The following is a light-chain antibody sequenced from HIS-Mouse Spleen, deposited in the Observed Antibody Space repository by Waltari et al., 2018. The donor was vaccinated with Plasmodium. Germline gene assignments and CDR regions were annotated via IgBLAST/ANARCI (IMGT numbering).Light chain of an antibody. Sequence: DIQMTQSPSSLSASVGDSVTITCRASQSISSYLNWYQQKPGKAPKLLIYAASSLQSGVPSMFSGSGSGTDFTLTISSLQPEDCATYYCQQSYSTWTFGQGTKVEIK. CDR2: AAS. J-gene: IGKJ1*01. V-gene: IGKV1-39*01. CDR3: QQSYSTWT. CDR1: QSISSY.